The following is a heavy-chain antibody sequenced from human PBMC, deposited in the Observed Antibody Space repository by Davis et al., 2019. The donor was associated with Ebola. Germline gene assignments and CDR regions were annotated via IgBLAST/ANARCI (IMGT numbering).Heavy chain of an antibody. Sequence: PGGSLRLSCAASGFTFSSYSMNWVRQAPGKGLEWVSSISSSSSYIYYADSVKGRFTISRDDAEKSLYLQMNSLTAEDAAVYYCARVWTYRSTAFDVWGQGTMVTVSS. J-gene: IGHJ3*01. CDR1: GFTFSSYS. CDR2: ISSSSSYI. CDR3: ARVWTYRSTAFDV. D-gene: IGHD3-16*02. V-gene: IGHV3-21*04.